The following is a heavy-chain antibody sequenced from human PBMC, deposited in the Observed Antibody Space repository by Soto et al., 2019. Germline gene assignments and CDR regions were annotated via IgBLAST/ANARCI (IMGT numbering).Heavy chain of an antibody. CDR2: IYYSGST. J-gene: IGHJ4*02. CDR3: ARAKSNYQTFGH. V-gene: IGHV4-59*01. CDR1: GDSMSSYY. D-gene: IGHD4-4*01. Sequence: QVQLQESGAGLVKPSETLSLTCTVSGDSMSSYYWSWIRQPPGKGLEWIGYIYYSGSTTYNPSLRSRVTMAVDTPKNQSALRLSSVTAADTAVYCCARAKSNYQTFGHWGQGSHVTVSS.